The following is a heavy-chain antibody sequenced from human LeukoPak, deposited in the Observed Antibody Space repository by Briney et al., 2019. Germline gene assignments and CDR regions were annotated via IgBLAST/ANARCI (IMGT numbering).Heavy chain of an antibody. V-gene: IGHV3-74*01. CDR1: GFTFRNYW. CDR2: INVDGSVK. J-gene: IGHJ4*02. Sequence: PGGGLPLSCVASGFTFRNYWLHELRQLPGKGLVWVSRINVDGSVKSYADSVKGRCTSSTDNAKNTVSLQMNSLRAEDTAVYYCVRDLILVYTPGDDFDYWGQGALVTVSS. D-gene: IGHD3-16*01. CDR3: VRDLILVYTPGDDFDY.